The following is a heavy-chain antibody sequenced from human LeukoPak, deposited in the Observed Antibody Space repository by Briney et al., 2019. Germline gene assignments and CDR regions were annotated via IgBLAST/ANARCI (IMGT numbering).Heavy chain of an antibody. D-gene: IGHD2-15*01. J-gene: IGHJ1*01. CDR3: AREYCSGGSCYKDAEYFQH. V-gene: IGHV1-69*13. Sequence: ASVKVSCKASGGTFSSYAISWVRQAPGQGLEWMGGIIPIFGTANYAQKFQGRVTITADGSTSTAYMELCSLRSEDTAVYYCAREYCSGGSCYKDAEYFQHWGQGTLVTVSS. CDR2: IIPIFGTA. CDR1: GGTFSSYA.